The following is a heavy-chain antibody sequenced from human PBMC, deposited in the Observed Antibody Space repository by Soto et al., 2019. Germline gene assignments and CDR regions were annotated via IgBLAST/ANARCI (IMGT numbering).Heavy chain of an antibody. J-gene: IGHJ6*03. CDR1: GFTFSSYS. Sequence: GVSLRLSCAASGFTFSSYSMNWVRQAPGKGLEWVSSISSSSSYIYYADSVKGRFTISRDNAKNSLYLQMNSLRAEDTAVYYCARCHGVVIGSGYYYSMDVWGKGTTVTVSS. CDR3: ARCHGVVIGSGYYYSMDV. V-gene: IGHV3-21*01. D-gene: IGHD3-3*01. CDR2: ISSSSSYI.